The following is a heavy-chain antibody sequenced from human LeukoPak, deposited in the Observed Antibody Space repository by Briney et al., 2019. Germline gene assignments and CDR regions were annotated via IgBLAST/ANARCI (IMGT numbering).Heavy chain of an antibody. CDR2: ISPSGGST. J-gene: IGHJ3*02. CDR3: ARVAYCGGDCYSSAFDI. Sequence: ASVKVSCRASGYTFTSYYMHWVRQAPGQGLEWMGIISPSGGSTSHAQKFQGRLTMTRDMSTSTAYMELSSLRIEDTAVYYCARVAYCGGDCYSSAFDIWGQGTMVTVSS. CDR1: GYTFTSYY. D-gene: IGHD2-21*02. V-gene: IGHV1-46*01.